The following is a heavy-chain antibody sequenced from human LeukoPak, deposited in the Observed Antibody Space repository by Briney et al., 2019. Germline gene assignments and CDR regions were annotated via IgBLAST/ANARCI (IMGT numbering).Heavy chain of an antibody. CDR2: ISANNGNT. D-gene: IGHD2-15*01. CDR1: GYTFTSYG. Sequence: ASVKVSCKASGYTFTSYGIDWVRQAPGQGLEWMGRISANNGNTNYAQKFQRRVTMTTDTSTSTAYMELRSLRSDDTAVYFCARERVVAATTMGTFDIWGQGTMVTVSS. CDR3: ARERVVAATTMGTFDI. J-gene: IGHJ3*02. V-gene: IGHV1-18*01.